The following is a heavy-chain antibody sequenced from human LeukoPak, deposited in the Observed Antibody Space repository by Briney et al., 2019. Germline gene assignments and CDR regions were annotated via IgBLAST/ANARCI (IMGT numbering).Heavy chain of an antibody. Sequence: ASVKVSCKASGYTFTGYYMHWVRQAPGQGLEWMGWINPNHGDTNYAQKFQDRVSMTRDTSISTDYMQLSRLRSADTAVYYCARSPHILTGENFDYWGQGTLLTVSS. CDR1: GYTFTGYY. V-gene: IGHV1-2*02. D-gene: IGHD3-9*01. CDR3: ARSPHILTGENFDY. J-gene: IGHJ4*02. CDR2: INPNHGDT.